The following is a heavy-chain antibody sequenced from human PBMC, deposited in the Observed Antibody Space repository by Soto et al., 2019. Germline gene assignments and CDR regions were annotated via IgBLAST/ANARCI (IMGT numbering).Heavy chain of an antibody. J-gene: IGHJ5*02. CDR3: ARTFYYGSGSDLFDP. V-gene: IGHV1-2*04. CDR2: INPNSGGT. D-gene: IGHD3-10*01. CDR1: GYTFTGYY. Sequence: ASVKVSCKASGYTFTGYYMHWVRQAPGQGLEWMGWINPNSGGTNYAQKFQGWVTMTRDTSISTAYMELSRLRSDDTAVYYCARTFYYGSGSDLFDPWGQGTLVTVSS.